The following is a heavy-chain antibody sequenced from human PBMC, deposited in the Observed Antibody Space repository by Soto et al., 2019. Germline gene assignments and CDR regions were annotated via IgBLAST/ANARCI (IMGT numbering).Heavy chain of an antibody. D-gene: IGHD3-22*01. CDR1: GFTFSSYA. CDR2: ISGSGGST. J-gene: IGHJ4*02. V-gene: IGHV3-23*01. CDR3: AKDSGGYYYGLLRL. Sequence: GGSLRLSCAASGFTFSSYAMSWVRQAPGKGLEWVSAISGSGGSTYYADSVKGRFTISRDNSKNTLYLQMNSLRAEDTAVYYCAKDSGGYYYGLLRLWGQGTLVTVSS.